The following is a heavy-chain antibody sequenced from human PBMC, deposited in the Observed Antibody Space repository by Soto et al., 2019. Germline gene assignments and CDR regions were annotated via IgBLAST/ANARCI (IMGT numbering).Heavy chain of an antibody. CDR1: GFTFSSYA. CDR3: AKVVYSGSYVIIYYFDY. V-gene: IGHV3-23*01. Sequence: SGGSLRLSCAASGFTFSSYAISWGRQAPGKGLEWVSAISGSGGSTYYADSVKGRFTISRDNSKNTLYLQMNSLRAEDTAVYYCAKVVYSGSYVIIYYFDYWGQGTLVTVSS. CDR2: ISGSGGST. D-gene: IGHD1-26*01. J-gene: IGHJ4*02.